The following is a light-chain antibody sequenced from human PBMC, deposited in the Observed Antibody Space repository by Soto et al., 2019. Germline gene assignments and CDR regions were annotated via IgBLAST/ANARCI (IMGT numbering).Light chain of an antibody. Sequence: QSVLTQPPSASGSPGQSVTISCTGTSSDVGGYNYVSWYQQYPGKAPKLIIYEVYKRPSGVPDRFSGSKSGNTAALTVSGAQAEDEAAYYCSSYVGTNSYVFGTGTKFTVL. J-gene: IGLJ1*01. CDR2: EVY. CDR3: SSYVGTNSYV. CDR1: SSDVGGYNY. V-gene: IGLV2-8*01.